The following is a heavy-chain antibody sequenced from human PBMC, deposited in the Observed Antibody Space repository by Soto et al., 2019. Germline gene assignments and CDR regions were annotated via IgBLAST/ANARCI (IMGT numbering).Heavy chain of an antibody. CDR1: GGSISSGDYY. CDR3: ARDSSQGTYYYGMDV. J-gene: IGHJ6*02. D-gene: IGHD2-2*01. CDR2: IYYSGST. Sequence: PSESLSLTCTVSGGSISSGDYYWSWILQPPGKGLEWIGYIYYSGSTYYNPSLKSRVTISVDTSKNQFSLKLSSVTAADTAVYYCARDSSQGTYYYGMDVWGQGTTVTVSS. V-gene: IGHV4-30-4*01.